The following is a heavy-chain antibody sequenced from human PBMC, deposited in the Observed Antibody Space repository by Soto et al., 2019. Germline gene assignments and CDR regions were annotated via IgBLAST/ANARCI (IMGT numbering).Heavy chain of an antibody. CDR2: INRDGSRT. V-gene: IGHV3-74*01. CDR3: ARSWGPDY. D-gene: IGHD7-27*01. Sequence: GGSLRLSCAASGITISSYWMHWVRQAPGKGLEWVSRINRDGSRTSYAASVKGRFTISSDNAENTVYLQMNSLRDDDTAVYFCARSWGPDYWGQGTRVTVSS. CDR1: GITISSYW. J-gene: IGHJ4*02.